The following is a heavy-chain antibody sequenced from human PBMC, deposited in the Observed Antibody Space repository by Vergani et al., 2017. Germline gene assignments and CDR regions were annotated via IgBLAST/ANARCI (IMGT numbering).Heavy chain of an antibody. CDR2: INPNSGGT. Sequence: QVQLVQSGAEVKKPGASVKVSCKASGYTFTGYYMHWVRQAPGQGLEWMGWINPNSGGTNYAQKFQGRVTMTRDTSISTAYMELSRLRSDDTAVYYCASGYATVTTRPSTGVVYWGQGTLVTVSS. D-gene: IGHD4-17*01. CDR3: ASGYATVTTRPSTGVVY. V-gene: IGHV1-2*02. J-gene: IGHJ4*02. CDR1: GYTFTGYY.